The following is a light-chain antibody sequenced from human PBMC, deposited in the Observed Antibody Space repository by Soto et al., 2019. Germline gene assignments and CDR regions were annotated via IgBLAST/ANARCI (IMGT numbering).Light chain of an antibody. CDR2: SKN. CDR3: AAWDDSLSGVV. Sequence: QSLLTQPPSASETPGQRVTISCSGSTSNIGSNTVNWYQQLPGTAPKLLIYSKNQRPSGVPDRFSGSKSGTSASLAISGLQSEDEAEYYCAAWDDSLSGVVFGGGTKLTVL. CDR1: TSNIGSNT. V-gene: IGLV1-44*01. J-gene: IGLJ3*02.